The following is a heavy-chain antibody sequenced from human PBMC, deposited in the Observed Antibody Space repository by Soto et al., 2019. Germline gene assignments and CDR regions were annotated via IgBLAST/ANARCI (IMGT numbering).Heavy chain of an antibody. J-gene: IGHJ6*02. CDR3: ARPLTGGGMDV. Sequence: PSETLSLTCAVYGGSFSGYYWSWIRQPPGKGLEWIGEINHSGSTNYNPSLKSRVTISVDTSKNQFSLKLSSVTAADTAVYYCARPLTGGGMDVWGQGTTVTVSS. CDR1: GGSFSGYY. V-gene: IGHV4-34*01. CDR2: INHSGST.